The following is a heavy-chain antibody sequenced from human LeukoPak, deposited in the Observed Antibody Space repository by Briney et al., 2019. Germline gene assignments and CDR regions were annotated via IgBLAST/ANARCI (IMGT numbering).Heavy chain of an antibody. CDR1: GYPFTSYY. D-gene: IGHD3-22*01. Sequence: ASVKVSCKASGYPFTSYYMHWVRQAPGQGLEWMAIINPSGGSTSYAQKFQGRVTMTRDTSTSTVYMELSSLRSEDTAVYYCAREGGYYDSSGNSLDYWGQGTLVTVSS. CDR3: AREGGYYDSSGNSLDY. CDR2: INPSGGST. J-gene: IGHJ4*02. V-gene: IGHV1-46*01.